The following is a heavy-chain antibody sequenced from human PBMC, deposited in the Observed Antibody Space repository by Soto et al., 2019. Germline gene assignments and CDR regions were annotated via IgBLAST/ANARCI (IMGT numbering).Heavy chain of an antibody. Sequence: GGSLRLSCTASGFTFSNSWMSWVRQAPGKGLEWVSAISGSGGSTYYADSVKGRFTISRDNSKNTLYLQMNSLRAEDTAVYYCAKRDCSSTSCYIGYSYYYYGMDVWGQGTTVTVSS. V-gene: IGHV3-23*01. D-gene: IGHD2-2*02. J-gene: IGHJ6*02. CDR1: GFTFSNSW. CDR3: AKRDCSSTSCYIGYSYYYYGMDV. CDR2: ISGSGGST.